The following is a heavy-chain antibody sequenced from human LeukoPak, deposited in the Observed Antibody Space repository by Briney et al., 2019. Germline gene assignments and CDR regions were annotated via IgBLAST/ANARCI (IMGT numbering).Heavy chain of an antibody. D-gene: IGHD2-15*01. Sequence: GESLKISCKGSGYSFTSYWIAWVRQMPGKGLEWMGIIYPTDSDTRYSPSFHGQVTMSADKSISTTYLQWSSLEASDTAMYYCARRGYCSGGDCFSAGFDIWGRGQWSPSLQ. CDR1: GYSFTSYW. CDR3: ARRGYCSGGDCFSAGFDI. J-gene: IGHJ3*02. V-gene: IGHV5-51*01. CDR2: IYPTDSDT.